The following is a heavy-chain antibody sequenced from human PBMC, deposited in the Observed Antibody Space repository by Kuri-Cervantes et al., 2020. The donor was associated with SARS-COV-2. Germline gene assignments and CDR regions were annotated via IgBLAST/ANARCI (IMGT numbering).Heavy chain of an antibody. CDR1: GYSSTSYW. J-gene: IGHJ2*01. CDR2: IYPGDSDT. Sequence: GESLKISCKGSGYSSTSYWIGWVRQMPGKGLEWMGIIYPGDSDTRYSPSFQGQVTISADKSISTAYLQWSSLKASDTAMYYCARPELGNSRGWYFDLWGRGTLVTVSS. D-gene: IGHD7-27*01. V-gene: IGHV5-51*01. CDR3: ARPELGNSRGWYFDL.